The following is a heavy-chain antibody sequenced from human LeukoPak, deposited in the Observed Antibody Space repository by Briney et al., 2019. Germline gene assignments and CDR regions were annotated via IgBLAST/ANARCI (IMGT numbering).Heavy chain of an antibody. Sequence: QAGGSLRLSCAASGFTFSNYAMNWVRQAPGKGLEWVSGISGSGANTYYADSVRGRFTISRDNSKNTLYLQMNSLRAEDTAVYYCAKVGYTLYKYFDYWGQGTLVTVSS. CDR2: ISGSGANT. J-gene: IGHJ4*02. V-gene: IGHV3-23*01. D-gene: IGHD6-13*01. CDR3: AKVGYTLYKYFDY. CDR1: GFTFSNYA.